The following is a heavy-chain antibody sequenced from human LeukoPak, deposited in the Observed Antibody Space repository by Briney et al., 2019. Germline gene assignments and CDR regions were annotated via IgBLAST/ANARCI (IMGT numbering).Heavy chain of an antibody. CDR3: ARQSDSSGFPYFDY. CDR2: IYTSGNT. V-gene: IGHV4-4*07. D-gene: IGHD3-22*01. Sequence: PSETLSLTCTVSGASLSSYYWSWIRQPAGKGLEWIGRIYTSGNTNYNPSLKSRVTISVDTSKNQFSLKLSSVTAADTAVYYCARQSDSSGFPYFDYWGQGTLVTVSS. CDR1: GASLSSYY. J-gene: IGHJ4*02.